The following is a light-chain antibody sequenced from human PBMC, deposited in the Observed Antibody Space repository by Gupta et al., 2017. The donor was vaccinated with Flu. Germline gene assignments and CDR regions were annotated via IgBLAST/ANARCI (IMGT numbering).Light chain of an antibody. CDR3: HQRSDWPRT. J-gene: IGKJ2*01. Sequence: GERATLSCRASQSVGSDFDWYQQKPGQPPRLLIYAISNRATDIPARFSGSGSGTDFTLTISSLEPEDVAVYYCHQRSDWPRTFGQGAKLEIK. V-gene: IGKV3-11*01. CDR1: QSVGSD. CDR2: AIS.